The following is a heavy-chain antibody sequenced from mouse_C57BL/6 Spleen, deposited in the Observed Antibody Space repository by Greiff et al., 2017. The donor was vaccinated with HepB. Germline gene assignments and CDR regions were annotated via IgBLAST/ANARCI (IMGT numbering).Heavy chain of an antibody. CDR1: GYAFSSYW. CDR2: ICPGDGDT. Sequence: QVQLQQSGAELVKPGASVKISCKASGYAFSSYWMTWVKQRPGKGLEWIGPICPGDGDTNYNGKFKGKATLTADKSTSTAYLQLSSLTSEDSAVYFCARRSYDSLDYWGQGTTLTVSS. CDR3: ARRSYDSLDY. D-gene: IGHD2-12*01. V-gene: IGHV1-80*01. J-gene: IGHJ2*01.